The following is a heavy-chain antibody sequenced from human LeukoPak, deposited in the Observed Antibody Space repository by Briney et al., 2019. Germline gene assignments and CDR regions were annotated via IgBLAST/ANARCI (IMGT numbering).Heavy chain of an antibody. CDR3: VREGFGGYYDFWSGYFY. V-gene: IGHV6-1*01. CDR1: GDGVSSNSAA. CDR2: TYYRSKWYN. D-gene: IGHD3-3*01. J-gene: IGHJ4*02. Sequence: SQTLSLTFAISGDGVSSNSAAWNWIRQSPSRGLEWLGRTYYRSKWYNDYAVSVKSRISINPDTSKNQFSLQLNSVTPEDTAVYYCVREGFGGYYDFWSGYFYWGQGTLVTVSS.